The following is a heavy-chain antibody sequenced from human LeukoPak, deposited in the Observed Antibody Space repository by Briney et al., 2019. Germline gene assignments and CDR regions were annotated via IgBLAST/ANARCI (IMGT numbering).Heavy chain of an antibody. V-gene: IGHV4-30-4*01. CDR3: ARGDYDSSGYYLDY. D-gene: IGHD3-22*01. J-gene: IGHJ4*02. CDR2: IYYSGST. Sequence: TSETLSLTCTVSGGSISSGDCYWSWIRQPPGKGLEWIGYIYYSGSTYYNPSLKSRVTISVDTSKNQFSLKLSSVTAADTAVYYCARGDYDSSGYYLDYWGQGTLVTVSS. CDR1: GGSISSGDCY.